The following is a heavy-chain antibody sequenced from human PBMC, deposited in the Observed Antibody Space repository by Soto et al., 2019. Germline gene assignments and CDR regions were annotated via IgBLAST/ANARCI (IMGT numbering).Heavy chain of an antibody. D-gene: IGHD5-18*01. CDR3: ARMIQLWYYFDY. J-gene: IGHJ4*02. CDR2: ISSSSSYI. Sequence: GGSLRLSCAASGFTFSSYSMNWVRQAPGKGLEWVSSISSSSSYIYYADSVKGRFTISRDNAKNSLYLQMNGLRAEDTAVYYCARMIQLWYYFDYWGQGTLVTVSS. V-gene: IGHV3-21*01. CDR1: GFTFSSYS.